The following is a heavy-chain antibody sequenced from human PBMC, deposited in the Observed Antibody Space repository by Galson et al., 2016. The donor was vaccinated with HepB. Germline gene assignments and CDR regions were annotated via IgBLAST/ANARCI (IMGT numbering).Heavy chain of an antibody. CDR3: ARNRHCSGGSCYGA. CDR1: EFTVSKNY. CDR2: IYSGGSA. V-gene: IGHV3-66*01. J-gene: IGHJ5*02. D-gene: IGHD2-15*01. Sequence: SLRLSCAASEFTVSKNYMRWVRQAPGKGLEWVSLIYSGGSAYYGDSVKGRFTSSRDSSKNTLYLQMNSRRAEDTAVYYCARNRHCSGGSCYGAWGQGPLVTVSS.